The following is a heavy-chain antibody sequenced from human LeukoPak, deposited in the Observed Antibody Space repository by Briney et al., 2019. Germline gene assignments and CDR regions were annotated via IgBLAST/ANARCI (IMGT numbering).Heavy chain of an antibody. CDR2: ISSSSSYI. Sequence: PGGSLRLSCAASGFTFSSYSMNWVRQAAGKGLEWVSSISSSSSYIYYADSVKGRFTISRDNAKNSLYLQMNSLRAEDTAVYYCARDDSKFYYYMDVWGKGTTVTVSS. D-gene: IGHD2-21*02. V-gene: IGHV3-21*01. CDR1: GFTFSSYS. J-gene: IGHJ6*03. CDR3: ARDDSKFYYYMDV.